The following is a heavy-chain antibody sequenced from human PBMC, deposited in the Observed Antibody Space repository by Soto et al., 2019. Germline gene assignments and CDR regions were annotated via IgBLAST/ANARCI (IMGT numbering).Heavy chain of an antibody. CDR2: IHYSGET. D-gene: IGHD2-2*02. Sequence: PSETLSLTCTVSGGSISSGDYYWAWIRQHPGKGLEWIGHIHYSGETYYNLSLKSRLTMSVDTSKNQFSLRLKSVTDADTAVYFCARSPYTTTYFDYWGQGTLVTVSS. V-gene: IGHV4-31*03. CDR3: ARSPYTTTYFDY. J-gene: IGHJ4*02. CDR1: GGSISSGDYY.